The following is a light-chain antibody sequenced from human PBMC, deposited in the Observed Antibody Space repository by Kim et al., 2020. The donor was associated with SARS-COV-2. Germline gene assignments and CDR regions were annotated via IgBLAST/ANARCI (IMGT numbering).Light chain of an antibody. V-gene: IGKV3-15*01. Sequence: VCPGKRVTLSCRASQSVSSNLAWYRQRPGQPPRLRFYGASTRATGIPARFSGSGSGTDFTLTITGLQSEDFAIYYCQQYDSLPRTFGQGTKVDIK. CDR2: GAS. CDR3: QQYDSLPRT. J-gene: IGKJ1*01. CDR1: QSVSSN.